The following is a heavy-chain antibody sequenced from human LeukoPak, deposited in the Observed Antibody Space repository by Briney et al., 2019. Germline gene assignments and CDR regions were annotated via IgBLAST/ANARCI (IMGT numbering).Heavy chain of an antibody. CDR1: GGSISSYY. Sequence: SETLSLTCTVSGGSISSYYWSWIRQPAGKGLEWIGRIYTSGSTNCNPSLKSRVTMSVDTSKNQFSLKLSSVTAADTAVYYCAREAIAAAATGFDPWGQGTLVTVSS. CDR2: IYTSGST. CDR3: AREAIAAAATGFDP. D-gene: IGHD6-13*01. V-gene: IGHV4-4*07. J-gene: IGHJ5*02.